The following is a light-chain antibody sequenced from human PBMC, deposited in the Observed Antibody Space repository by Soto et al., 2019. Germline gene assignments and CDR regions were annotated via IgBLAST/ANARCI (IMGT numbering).Light chain of an antibody. V-gene: IGLV2-11*01. J-gene: IGLJ3*02. CDR3: CSYAGRYTWV. CDR2: DVS. CDR1: SSDVGGYNY. Sequence: QSVLTQPRSVSGSPGQSVTISCTGTSSDVGGYNYVSWYQQHPGKAPKVMIYDVSKRPSGVPDRFSGSKSGNTASLTISGLQAGDEADYYCCSYAGRYTWVFGGGTQLTVL.